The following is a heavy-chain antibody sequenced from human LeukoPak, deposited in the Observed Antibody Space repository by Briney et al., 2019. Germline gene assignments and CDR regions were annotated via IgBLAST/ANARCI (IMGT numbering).Heavy chain of an antibody. CDR3: ARVRSYDILTGYYYYFDY. D-gene: IGHD3-9*01. CDR1: GGSFSGYY. V-gene: IGHV4-59*01. CDR2: IYYSGST. J-gene: IGHJ4*02. Sequence: SETLSLTCAVYGGSFSGYYSSWIRHPPGEGLEWIGYIYYSGSTNYNPSIKSRVTISVDTSKNQFSLKLSSVTAADTAVYYCARVRSYDILTGYYYYFDYWGQGTLVTVSS.